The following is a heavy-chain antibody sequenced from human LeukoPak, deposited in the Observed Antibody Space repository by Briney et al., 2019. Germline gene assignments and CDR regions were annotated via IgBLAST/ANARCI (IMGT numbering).Heavy chain of an antibody. Sequence: GGSLRLSCAASGFTFSSYAMSWVRQAPGKGLEWVSGISGRDSTTYYADSVKGRFTISRDNAKNSLYLQMNSLRAEDTAVYYCARIGAMVRGVIITSEPFDYWGQGTLVTVSS. D-gene: IGHD3-10*01. J-gene: IGHJ4*02. CDR1: GFTFSSYA. V-gene: IGHV3-23*01. CDR2: ISGRDSTT. CDR3: ARIGAMVRGVIITSEPFDY.